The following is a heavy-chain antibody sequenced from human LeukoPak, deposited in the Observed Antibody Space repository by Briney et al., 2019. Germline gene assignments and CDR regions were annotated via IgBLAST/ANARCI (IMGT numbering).Heavy chain of an antibody. D-gene: IGHD3-16*01. J-gene: IGHJ3*02. CDR3: ARVGGYDAFDI. CDR1: GFTFSSYA. Sequence: GGSLRLSCAASGFTFSSYAMSWVRQAPGKGLEWVSAISGSGGSTYYADSVKGRFTISRDNAKNSLYLQVNSLRAEDTAVYYCARVGGYDAFDIWGQGTMVTVSS. V-gene: IGHV3-23*01. CDR2: ISGSGGST.